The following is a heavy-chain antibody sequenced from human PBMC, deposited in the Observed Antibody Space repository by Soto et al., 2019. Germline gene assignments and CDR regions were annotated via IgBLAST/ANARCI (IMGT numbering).Heavy chain of an antibody. Sequence: SETLSLTCAVSGGSISSGGYSWSWIRQPPGKGLEWIGYIYHSGSTYYNPSLKSRVTISVDRSKNQFSLKLSSVTAADTAVYYCARVAVVGSSGNGWFDPWGQGTLVTVSS. CDR2: IYHSGST. CDR3: ARVAVVGSSGNGWFDP. V-gene: IGHV4-30-2*01. CDR1: GGSISSGGYS. D-gene: IGHD3-22*01. J-gene: IGHJ5*02.